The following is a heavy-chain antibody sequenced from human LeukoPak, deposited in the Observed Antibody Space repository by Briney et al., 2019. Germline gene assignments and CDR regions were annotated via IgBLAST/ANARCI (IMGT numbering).Heavy chain of an antibody. CDR2: IIPILGIA. CDR3: ARAVPAGNDFWSGYYNGGAFDI. D-gene: IGHD3-3*01. Sequence: ASVKVSCKASGGTFSSYTISWVRQAPGQGLEWMGRIIPILGIANYAQKLQGRVTITADKSTSTAYMELSSLRSEDTAVYYCARAVPAGNDFWSGYYNGGAFDIWGQGTMVTVSS. CDR1: GGTFSSYT. V-gene: IGHV1-69*02. J-gene: IGHJ3*02.